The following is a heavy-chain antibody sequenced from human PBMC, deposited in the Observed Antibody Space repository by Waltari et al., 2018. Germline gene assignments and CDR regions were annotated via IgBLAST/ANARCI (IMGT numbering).Heavy chain of an antibody. Sequence: QMELQESGPRLVKPSETLSLTCNVSGDSISGSRNYWAWLRQPPGKNLQWIWSIYYSWTTYSNPSLKGRFAISVDTSRNQFSLNVNSVTAADTGIYYCARQLRFVDWIPRYFDSWGRGTLATVSS. J-gene: IGHJ4*02. CDR3: ARQLRFVDWIPRYFDS. CDR2: IYYSWTT. CDR1: GDSISGSRNY. D-gene: IGHD3-3*01. V-gene: IGHV4-39*01.